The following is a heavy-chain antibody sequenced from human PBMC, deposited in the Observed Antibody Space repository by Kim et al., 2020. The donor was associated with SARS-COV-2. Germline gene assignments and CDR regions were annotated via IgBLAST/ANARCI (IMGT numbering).Heavy chain of an antibody. CDR2: ISYDGSNK. CDR3: ARVEQWLVMWDYFDY. J-gene: IGHJ4*02. D-gene: IGHD6-19*01. CDR1: GFTFSSYA. Sequence: GGSLRLSCAASGFTFSSYAMHWVRQAPGKGLEWVAVISYDGSNKYYADSVKGRFTISRDNSKNTLYLQMNSLRAEDTAVYYCARVEQWLVMWDYFDYWGQGTLVTVSS. V-gene: IGHV3-30*04.